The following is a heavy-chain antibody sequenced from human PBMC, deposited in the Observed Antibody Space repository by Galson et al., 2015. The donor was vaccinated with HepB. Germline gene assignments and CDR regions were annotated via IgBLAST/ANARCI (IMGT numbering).Heavy chain of an antibody. D-gene: IGHD3-10*01. CDR2: IIPILGIA. Sequence: SVKVSCKASGGTFSSYAISWVRQAPGQGLEWMGRIIPILGIANYAQKFQGRVTITADKSTSTAYMELSSLRSEDTAVYYCAHPWFGETAESAGKWADVWGQGTTVTVSS. CDR1: GGTFSSYA. CDR3: AHPWFGETAESAGKWADV. J-gene: IGHJ6*02. V-gene: IGHV1-69*04.